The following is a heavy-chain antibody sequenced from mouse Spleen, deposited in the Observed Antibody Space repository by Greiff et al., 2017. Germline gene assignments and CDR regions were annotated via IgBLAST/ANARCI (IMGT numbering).Heavy chain of an antibody. CDR3: ARRVYWGDWYFDV. V-gene: IGHV5-17*01. D-gene: IGHD4-1*01. CDR1: GFTFSDYG. J-gene: IGHJ1*01. CDR2: ISSGSSTI. Sequence: EVKLVESGGGLVKPGGSLKLSCAASGFTFSDYGMHWVRQAPEKGLEWVAYISSGSSTIYYADTVKGRFTISRDNAKNTLFLQMTSLRSEDTAMYYCARRVYWGDWYFDVWGAGTTVTVSS.